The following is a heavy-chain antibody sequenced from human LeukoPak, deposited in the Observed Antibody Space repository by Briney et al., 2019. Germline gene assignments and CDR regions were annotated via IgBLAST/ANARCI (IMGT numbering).Heavy chain of an antibody. CDR3: ARGFPPGSGSRGSHAFDV. D-gene: IGHD6-19*01. Sequence: SETLPLTCAVSEMSFSAYYWNWIRQSPGKGLEWIGEINYGGSTKYTPSLEGRGTILIDTSKNQFSLKLTSVTAADTAVYYCARGFPPGSGSRGSHAFDVWGQGTMVTVSS. CDR1: EMSFSAYY. CDR2: INYGGST. V-gene: IGHV4-34*01. J-gene: IGHJ3*01.